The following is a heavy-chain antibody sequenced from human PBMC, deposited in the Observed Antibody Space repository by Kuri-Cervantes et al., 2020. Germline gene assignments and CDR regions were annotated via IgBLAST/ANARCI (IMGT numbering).Heavy chain of an antibody. Sequence: LKISCAASGFIFSSYGMHWVRQAPGKGLEWVAVISYDGSNKYYADSVKGRFTISRDNSKNTLYLQMNSLRAEDTAVYYCARRGEYSSLNYYYYGMDVWGQGTTVTVSS. CDR1: GFIFSSYG. CDR2: ISYDGSNK. D-gene: IGHD6-6*01. V-gene: IGHV3-30*03. CDR3: ARRGEYSSLNYYYYGMDV. J-gene: IGHJ6*02.